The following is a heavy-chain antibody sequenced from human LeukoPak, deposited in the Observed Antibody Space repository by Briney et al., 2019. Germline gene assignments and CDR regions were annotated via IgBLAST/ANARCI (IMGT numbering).Heavy chain of an antibody. CDR1: GFTFSSYA. D-gene: IGHD4-17*01. Sequence: GGSLRLSCAASGFTFSSYAMSWVRQAPGNGLEWVSAISGSGGSTYYADSVKGRFTISRDNSKNTLYLQMNSLRAEDTAVYYCAKDPYGDYWFDYWGQGTLVTVSS. CDR2: ISGSGGST. CDR3: AKDPYGDYWFDY. J-gene: IGHJ4*02. V-gene: IGHV3-23*01.